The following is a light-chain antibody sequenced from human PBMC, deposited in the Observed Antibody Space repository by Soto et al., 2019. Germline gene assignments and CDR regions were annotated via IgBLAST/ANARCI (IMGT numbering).Light chain of an antibody. CDR3: KPYGNLQFT. CDR1: QIVYNNY. CDR2: GAS. J-gene: IGKJ3*01. Sequence: EIVLTQSQGTLSFSPGERATLTCGASQIVYNNYLAWFQQKPGQAPRLLIYGASSRATGIPDRFSGSGSGTDFTLSISRMEPEDFAVYYCKPYGNLQFTVGHGTKVGIK. V-gene: IGKV3-20*01.